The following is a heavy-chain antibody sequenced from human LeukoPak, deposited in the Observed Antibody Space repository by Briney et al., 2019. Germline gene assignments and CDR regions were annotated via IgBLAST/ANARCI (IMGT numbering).Heavy chain of an antibody. J-gene: IGHJ4*02. CDR1: GGTFSSYA. V-gene: IGHV1-69*05. Sequence: SVKVSCKASGGTFSSYAISWVRQAPGQGLEWMGRIIPIFGTANYAQKFQGRVTITTDESTSTAYMELSSLRSEDTAVYYCARPRRDGYDYFDYWGQGTLVTVSS. D-gene: IGHD5-24*01. CDR3: ARPRRDGYDYFDY. CDR2: IIPIFGTA.